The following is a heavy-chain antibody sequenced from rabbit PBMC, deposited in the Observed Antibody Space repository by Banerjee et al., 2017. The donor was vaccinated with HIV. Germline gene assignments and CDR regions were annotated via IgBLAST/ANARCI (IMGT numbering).Heavy chain of an antibody. Sequence: QSLEESGGDLVKPGASLTLTCTASGFSFSSIYYICWVRQAPGKGLEWIGCIYGGSSGTTGYASWAKGRFTISKTSSTTVTLQMTSLTAADTATYFCARDDYGDYDYFDFWGPGTLVTVS. CDR3: ARDDYGDYDYFDF. J-gene: IGHJ6*01. V-gene: IGHV1S40*01. CDR1: GFSFSSIYY. D-gene: IGHD2-1*01. CDR2: IYGGSSGTT.